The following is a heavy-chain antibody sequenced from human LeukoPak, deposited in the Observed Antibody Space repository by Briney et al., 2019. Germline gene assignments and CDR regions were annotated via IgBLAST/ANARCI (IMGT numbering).Heavy chain of an antibody. D-gene: IGHD2-15*01. J-gene: IGHJ6*02. CDR3: AKNLVVVGGYYYGMDV. Sequence: PGGSLRLSCAASGFTFSSYGMHWVRQAPGKGLEWVAVISYDGSNKYYADSVKGRFTISRDNSKNTLYLQMNSLRAEDTAVYYYAKNLVVVGGYYYGMDVWGQGTTVTV. CDR1: GFTFSSYG. V-gene: IGHV3-30*18. CDR2: ISYDGSNK.